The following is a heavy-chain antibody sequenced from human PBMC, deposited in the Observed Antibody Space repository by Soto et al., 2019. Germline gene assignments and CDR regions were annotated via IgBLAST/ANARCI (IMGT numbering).Heavy chain of an antibody. CDR3: ARPDNVGHNYAMDV. D-gene: IGHD3-10*02. CDR1: GGSVTSTSYY. CDR2: VYYTGST. J-gene: IGHJ6*02. V-gene: IGHV4-39*01. Sequence: SETLSLTCTVSGGSVTSTSYYWGWFRQPPGKGLEWIGSVYYTGSTYSNPSLKRRVTISADRSKNQFFLRLTSVTAADTAVYYCARPDNVGHNYAMDVWGQGTTVTVSS.